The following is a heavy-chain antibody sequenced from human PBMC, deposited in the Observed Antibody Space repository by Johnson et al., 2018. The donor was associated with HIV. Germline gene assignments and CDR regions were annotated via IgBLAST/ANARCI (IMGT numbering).Heavy chain of an antibody. CDR2: ISWNSGSI. Sequence: VQLVESGGGLVQPGRSLRLSCAASGFRFDDYAMHWVRQAPGKGLEWVSGISWNSGSIGYVDSVKGRFTISRDNSKNTLYLQMDSLRGEDTAVYYCARDPNSSNCSGVTCYSAAFDIWGQGTMVTVSS. D-gene: IGHD2-15*01. CDR1: GFRFDDYA. V-gene: IGHV3-9*01. CDR3: ARDPNSSNCSGVTCYSAAFDI. J-gene: IGHJ3*02.